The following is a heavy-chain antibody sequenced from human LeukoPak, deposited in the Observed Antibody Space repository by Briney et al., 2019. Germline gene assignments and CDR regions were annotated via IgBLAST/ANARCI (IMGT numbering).Heavy chain of an antibody. V-gene: IGHV4-34*01. CDR2: INHSEST. J-gene: IGHJ6*03. D-gene: IGHD6-6*01. Sequence: SETLSLTCAVYGGSFRGYYWSWSRQPPGKGLEWIGEINHSESTNYNPSLTSRVTISVDTSKNQFSLKLSSVTAADTAVYYCVRGIWGYSSSSDYYYYMDVWGKGTTVTVSS. CDR3: VRGIWGYSSSSDYYYYMDV. CDR1: GGSFRGYY.